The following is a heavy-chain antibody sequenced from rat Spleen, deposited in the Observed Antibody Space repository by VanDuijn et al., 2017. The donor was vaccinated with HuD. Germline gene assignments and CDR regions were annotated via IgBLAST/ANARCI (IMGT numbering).Heavy chain of an antibody. J-gene: IGHJ3*01. CDR2: ISYGDSSGHSGT. V-gene: IGHV5-29*01. CDR3: TTRPYYSSLNWFPY. Sequence: EVQLVESGGGLVQPGRSLKLSCAASGFTFSNYDMAWVRQAPTKGLEWIATISYGDSSGHSGTYYRDSVKGRFTISRDNAKSTLSLQMDSLRSEDTATYYCTTRPYYSSLNWFPYWGQGTLVTVSS. CDR1: GFTFSNYD. D-gene: IGHD1-2*01.